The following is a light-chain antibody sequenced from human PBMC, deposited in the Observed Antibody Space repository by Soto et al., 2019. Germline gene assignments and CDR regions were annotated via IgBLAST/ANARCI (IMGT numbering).Light chain of an antibody. V-gene: IGLV1-51*01. CDR2: DSD. CDR3: GTWDGGVV. CDR1: SSNIGDNH. Sequence: QSVLTQPPSVSAAPGQKVTIACSGSSSNIGDNHVSWYQPLPRSAPKLLIYDSDKRPSGIPDRFSGSRSGTSATLGITGLQTGDEDDYYCGTWDGGVVFGGGTKLTVL. J-gene: IGLJ2*01.